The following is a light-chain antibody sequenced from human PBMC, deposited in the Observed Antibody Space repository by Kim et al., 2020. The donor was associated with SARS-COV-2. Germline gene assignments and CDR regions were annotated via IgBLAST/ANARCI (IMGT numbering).Light chain of an antibody. J-gene: IGKJ2*01. Sequence: ASVGDRVTITCRANQNIGTYLNWYQHKPGKAPQLLIYAASSLRSGVPSRFSGSGSGAAFTLTISSMQPADFATYYCQQSYSTSLYTFGQGTKLEI. CDR3: QQSYSTSLYT. CDR1: QNIGTY. V-gene: IGKV1-39*01. CDR2: AAS.